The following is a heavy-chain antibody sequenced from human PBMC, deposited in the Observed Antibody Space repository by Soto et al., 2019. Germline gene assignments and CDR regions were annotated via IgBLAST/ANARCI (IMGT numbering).Heavy chain of an antibody. CDR1: GGSISSYY. J-gene: IGHJ4*02. CDR2: IYYSGST. CDR3: ARVGYYGSGSYYNFDY. Sequence: SETLSLTCTVSGGSISSYYWSWIRQPPGKGLEWIGYIYYSGSTNYNPSLKSRVTISVDTSKNQFSLKLSSVTAADTAVYYYARVGYYGSGSYYNFDYWGQGTLDTVSS. V-gene: IGHV4-59*01. D-gene: IGHD3-10*01.